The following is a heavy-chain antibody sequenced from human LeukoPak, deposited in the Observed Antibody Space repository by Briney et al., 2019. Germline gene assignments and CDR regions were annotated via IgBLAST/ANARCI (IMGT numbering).Heavy chain of an antibody. CDR2: ISSSSSYI. CDR1: GFTFSSYS. CDR3: ARELPAYCSGTTCYAPYYGMDV. V-gene: IGHV3-21*01. D-gene: IGHD2-2*01. J-gene: IGHJ6*04. Sequence: GGSLGLSCAASGFTFSSYSMNWVRQAPGGGREWGSSISSSSSYIYYADSLKGRITISRDNAKNSLYLQMNSLRAEDTAVYYCARELPAYCSGTTCYAPYYGMDVWGKGTTVTVSS.